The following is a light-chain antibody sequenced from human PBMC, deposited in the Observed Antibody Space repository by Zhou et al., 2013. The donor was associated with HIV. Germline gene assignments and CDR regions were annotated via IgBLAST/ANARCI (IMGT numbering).Light chain of an antibody. CDR3: QYYNNWPPEYT. Sequence: EIVLTQSPATLSVSPGERATLSCRASQSINNNLAWYQQTPGQAPRLLIYGASTRATGIPARFSGSGSGTEFTLTISSLQSEDFAVYYCQYYNNWPPEYTFGQGTKLGDQT. V-gene: IGKV3-15*01. J-gene: IGKJ2*01. CDR2: GAS. CDR1: QSINNN.